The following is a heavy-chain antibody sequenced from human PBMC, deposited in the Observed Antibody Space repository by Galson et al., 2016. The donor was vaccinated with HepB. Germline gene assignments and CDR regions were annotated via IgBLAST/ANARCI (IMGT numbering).Heavy chain of an antibody. CDR2: INSDESRT. J-gene: IGHJ4*02. D-gene: IGHD1-1*01. CDR3: ARGCNDWAGIDY. CDR1: GFTFSDYW. V-gene: IGHV3-74*01. Sequence: SLRLSCAASGFTFSDYWMHWVRQVPGKGLVWVSSINSDESRTYYADSVKGRFTISRDNTKNTLYLHMNSLGAEDTAVYFCARGCNDWAGIDYWGQGTLVTVSS.